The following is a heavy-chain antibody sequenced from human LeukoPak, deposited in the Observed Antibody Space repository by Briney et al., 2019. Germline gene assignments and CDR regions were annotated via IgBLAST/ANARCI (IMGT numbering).Heavy chain of an antibody. CDR3: ARTLAGCSSASCSSPMDV. V-gene: IGHV4-30-4*08. D-gene: IGHD2-2*01. CDR1: GDSISSPNYF. J-gene: IGHJ6*03. Sequence: SQTLSLTCTVSGDSISSPNYFWTWIRQPPGKGLEWIGYIFYSGTTYYSPSLKSRLTISVETSKNQFSLKLNSVTAADTAVYYCARTLAGCSSASCSSPMDVWGKGTSVTVSS. CDR2: IFYSGTT.